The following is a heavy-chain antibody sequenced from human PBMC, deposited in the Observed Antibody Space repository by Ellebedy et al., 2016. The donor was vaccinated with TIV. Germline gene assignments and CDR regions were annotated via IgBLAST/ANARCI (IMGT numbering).Heavy chain of an antibody. CDR1: GFTFSSYW. CDR3: ARDLPPLGDRYYYDSSGYHFDY. V-gene: IGHV3-7*01. J-gene: IGHJ4*02. CDR2: IKQDGSEK. D-gene: IGHD3-22*01. Sequence: GGSLRLXCAASGFTFSSYWMSWVRQAPGKGLEWVANIKQDGSEKYYVDSVKGRFTISRDNAKNSLYLQMNSLRAEDTAVYYCARDLPPLGDRYYYDSSGYHFDYWGQGTLVTVSS.